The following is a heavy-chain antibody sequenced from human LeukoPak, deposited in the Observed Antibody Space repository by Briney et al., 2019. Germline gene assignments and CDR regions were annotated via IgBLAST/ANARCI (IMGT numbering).Heavy chain of an antibody. J-gene: IGHJ4*02. D-gene: IGHD6-19*01. V-gene: IGHV3-9*01. Sequence: PGGSLRLSCAASGFTFDDYAMHWVRQAPGKGLEWVSGISWNSGSIGYADSVKGRFTISRDNAKNSLYLQMNSLRAEDTALYYCAKDSQWLSGGGSSFDYWGQGTLVTVSS. CDR2: ISWNSGSI. CDR3: AKDSQWLSGGGSSFDY. CDR1: GFTFDDYA.